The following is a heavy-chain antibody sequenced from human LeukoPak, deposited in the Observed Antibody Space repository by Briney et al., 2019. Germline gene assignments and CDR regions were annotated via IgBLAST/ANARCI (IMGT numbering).Heavy chain of an antibody. J-gene: IGHJ4*02. Sequence: GGSLRLSRAASGVTFSDYYMSWIRQAPGEGLGWVSYISSSGDTINYSDSVKGRFTISRDNAKNSLYLQMNTLIAEGTAVYYCARRFDFDYWGQGTLVTVSS. V-gene: IGHV3-11*04. CDR3: ARRFDFDY. CDR2: ISSSGDTI. CDR1: GVTFSDYY.